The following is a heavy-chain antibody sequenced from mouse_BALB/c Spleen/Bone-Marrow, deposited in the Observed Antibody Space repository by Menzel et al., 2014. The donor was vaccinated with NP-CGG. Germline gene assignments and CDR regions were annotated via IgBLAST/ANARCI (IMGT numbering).Heavy chain of an antibody. CDR2: IEPSDSYT. D-gene: IGHD1-1*01. J-gene: IGHJ2*02. V-gene: IGHV1-69*02. CDR3: ARGRTTVVSDY. CDR1: GYTFXNYW. Sequence: QVQLQQSGAEVVKPGASVKVSCKASGYTFXNYWMQWVKQRPGQGLEWIGEIEPSDSYTNYNQDFKGKATLTVDKSSSTAYMQLSSLTSEDSAVYYRARGRTTVVSDYWGQGTSLTVSS.